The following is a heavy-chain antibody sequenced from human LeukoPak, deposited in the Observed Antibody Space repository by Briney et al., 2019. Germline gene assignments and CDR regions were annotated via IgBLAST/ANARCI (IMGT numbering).Heavy chain of an antibody. CDR1: GFMFSDYY. Sequence: AGGSLRLSCVGSGFMFSDYYMSWIRQAPGEGLEWVSYISNDSVDKYYVDSVRGRFTISRDSAKKSMYLQMSGLRVEDTAVYYCARRDWVSGAVRAFDIWGQGTMVTVSS. V-gene: IGHV3-11*04. D-gene: IGHD3-3*01. J-gene: IGHJ3*02. CDR3: ARRDWVSGAVRAFDI. CDR2: ISNDSVDK.